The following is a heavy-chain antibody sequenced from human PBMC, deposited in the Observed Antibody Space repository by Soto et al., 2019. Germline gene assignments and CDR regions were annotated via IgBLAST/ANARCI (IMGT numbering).Heavy chain of an antibody. CDR1: GYTFPSYG. J-gene: IGHJ6*02. D-gene: IGHD3-22*01. CDR2: INAGNGNT. Sequence: ASVKVSCKASGYTFPSYGIHWVRQAPGQRLEWTGWINAGNGNTKYLEKFPGRVTITRDTSASTAYPGLSSLRAEDAAAYYRAKGPNDSRAYYHHYCYGMDVWGQGTTVTVSS. CDR3: AKGPNDSRAYYHHYCYGMDV. V-gene: IGHV1-3*01.